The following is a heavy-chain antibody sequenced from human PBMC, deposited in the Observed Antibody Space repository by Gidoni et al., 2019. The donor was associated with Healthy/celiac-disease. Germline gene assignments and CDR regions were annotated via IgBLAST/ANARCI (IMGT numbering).Heavy chain of an antibody. CDR3: ARVIESSWPYYFDY. CDR2: IYYSGST. J-gene: IGHJ4*02. V-gene: IGHV4-31*03. Sequence: QVQLQESGPGLVKPSQTLSLTCTVSGGSISSGGYYWSWIRQHPGKGLEWIGYIYYSGSTYYNPSLKSRVTRSVDTSKNQFSLKLSSVTAADTAVYYCARVIESSWPYYFDYRGQGTLVTVSS. D-gene: IGHD6-13*01. CDR1: GGSISSGGYY.